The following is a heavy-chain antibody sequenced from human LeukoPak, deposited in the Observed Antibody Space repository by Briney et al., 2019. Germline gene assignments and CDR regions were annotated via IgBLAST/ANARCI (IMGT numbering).Heavy chain of an antibody. D-gene: IGHD2-15*01. CDR2: INPNSGGT. CDR1: GYTFTGYY. CDR3: ASEAYCSGGSCSAYFGY. J-gene: IGHJ4*02. V-gene: IGHV1-2*02. Sequence: ASVKVSCKASGYTFTGYYMHWVRQAPGQGLEWMGWINPNSGGTNYAQKFQGRVTMTRDTSISTAYMELSRLRSDDTAVYYCASEAYCSGGSCSAYFGYWGQGTLVTVSS.